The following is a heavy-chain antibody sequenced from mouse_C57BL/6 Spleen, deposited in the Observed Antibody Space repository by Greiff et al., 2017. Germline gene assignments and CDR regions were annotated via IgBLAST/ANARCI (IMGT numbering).Heavy chain of an antibody. D-gene: IGHD1-1*01. J-gene: IGHJ4*01. CDR1: GYTFTGYW. V-gene: IGHV1-9*01. Sequence: QVQLQQSGAELMKPGASVKLSCKGTGYTFTGYWIEWVKQRPGHGLEWIGEILPGSGSTNYNEKFKGKATFTADTSSNTAYMQLSSLTTEDSAIYYCAREGITTVVAPRSYYYAMDYWGQGTSVTVSS. CDR3: AREGITTVVAPRSYYYAMDY. CDR2: ILPGSGST.